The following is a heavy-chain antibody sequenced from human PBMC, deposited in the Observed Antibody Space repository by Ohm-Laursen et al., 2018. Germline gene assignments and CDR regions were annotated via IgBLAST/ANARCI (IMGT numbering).Heavy chain of an antibody. CDR3: ARDFYGSSTSDYYGMDV. J-gene: IGHJ6*02. V-gene: IGHV3-48*01. CDR2: ISSSSSTI. D-gene: IGHD2-2*01. CDR1: GFTFSSYS. Sequence: SLRLSCSASGFTFSSYSMNWVRQAPGKGQEWVSSISSSSSTIYYADSVKGRFTISRDNAKNSLYLQMNSLRAEDTAVYYCARDFYGSSTSDYYGMDVWGQGTTVTVSS.